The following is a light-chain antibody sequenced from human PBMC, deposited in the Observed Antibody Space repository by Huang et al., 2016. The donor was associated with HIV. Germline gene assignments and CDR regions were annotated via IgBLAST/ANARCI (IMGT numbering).Light chain of an antibody. CDR1: HSVLDTSNNKND. CDR3: QQYYDTPLT. Sequence: DIVMTQSPDSLAVSLGARATINCKSSHSVLDTSNNKNDLTWYQQKAGQPPKLLIYWASIRESGVPDRFSGSGSGTDFTLTISSLQAEDVAVYYCQQYYDTPLTFGGGTKAE. V-gene: IGKV4-1*01. CDR2: WAS. J-gene: IGKJ4*01.